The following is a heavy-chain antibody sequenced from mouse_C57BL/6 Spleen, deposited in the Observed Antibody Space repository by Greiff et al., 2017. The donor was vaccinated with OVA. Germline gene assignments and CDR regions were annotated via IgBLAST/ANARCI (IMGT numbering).Heavy chain of an antibody. CDR1: GYTFTDYY. CDR3: ARGDGYSGAWFAY. V-gene: IGHV1-26*01. Sequence: EVQLQQSGPELVKPGASVKISCKASGYTFTDYYMNWVKQSHGKSLEWIGDINPNNGGTSYNQKFKGKATLTVDKSSRTAYMELRSLTSEDSAVYYCARGDGYSGAWFAYWGQGTLVTVSA. J-gene: IGHJ3*01. CDR2: INPNNGGT. D-gene: IGHD2-3*01.